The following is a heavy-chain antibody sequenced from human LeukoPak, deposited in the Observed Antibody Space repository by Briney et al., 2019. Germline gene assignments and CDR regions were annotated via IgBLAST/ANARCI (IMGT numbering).Heavy chain of an antibody. CDR1: GGSIRSYY. V-gene: IGHV4-59*01. J-gene: IGHJ6*02. CDR2: IYYSGST. CDR3: ARVPAYYYGMDV. Sequence: SETLSLTCTGSGGSIRSYYWSWIRQPPGKGLEWIGYIYYSGSTNYNPSLKSRDTISVDTSKNQFSLKLSSVTAADTAVYYCARVPAYYYGMDVWGQGTTVTVSS.